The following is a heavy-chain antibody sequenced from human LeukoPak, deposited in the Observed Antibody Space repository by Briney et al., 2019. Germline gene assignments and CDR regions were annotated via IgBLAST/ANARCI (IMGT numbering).Heavy chain of an antibody. CDR3: ARGYCRDDICQVFPY. J-gene: IGHJ4*02. V-gene: IGHV4-59*02. CDR1: GGSVSSYY. Sequence: PSETLSLTCTVSGGSVSSYYWSWIRQTPEKGLEWIGYMSYSGRTDYGPSLKSRVTMSVDTSKNQFSLKMSYVTAADTGVYYCARGYCRDDICQVFPYWGQGTLVTVSS. D-gene: IGHD2-21*02. CDR2: MSYSGRT.